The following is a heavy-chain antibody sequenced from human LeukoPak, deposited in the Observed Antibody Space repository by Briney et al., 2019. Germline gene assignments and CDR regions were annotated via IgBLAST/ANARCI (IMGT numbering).Heavy chain of an antibody. V-gene: IGHV4-59*01. J-gene: IGHJ4*02. D-gene: IGHD3-3*01. CDR3: ARGIAYYDFWSGYYPKRFDY. CDR2: IYYSGST. Sequence: SETLSLTCTVSGVSNSSYYWSWIRQPPGKGLEWIGYIYYSGSTNYYPSLKSRVTISVDTSKNQFSLKLSSVTAADTAVYYCARGIAYYDFWSGYYPKRFDYWGQGTLVTVSS. CDR1: GVSNSSYY.